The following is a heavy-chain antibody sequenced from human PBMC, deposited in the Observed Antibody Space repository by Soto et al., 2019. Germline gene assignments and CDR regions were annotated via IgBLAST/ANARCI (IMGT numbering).Heavy chain of an antibody. CDR3: ARVHGTDYIWGSYRPIDY. J-gene: IGHJ4*02. D-gene: IGHD3-16*02. V-gene: IGHV3-21*01. CDR2: ISTNSYYI. Sequence: SLRLCCVASGFTFRGYTMNWVREAPGKGLEWVSSISTNSYYIDYADSLRGRYTISRDNTKNSIYLQINSLRVEDTAVYYCARVHGTDYIWGSYRPIDYWGQGTLVTVSS. CDR1: GFTFRGYT.